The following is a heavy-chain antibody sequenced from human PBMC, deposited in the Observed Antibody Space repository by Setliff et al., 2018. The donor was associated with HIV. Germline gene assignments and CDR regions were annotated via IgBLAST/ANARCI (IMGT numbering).Heavy chain of an antibody. CDR1: GFTFSRHT. CDR2: ISTTSGKI. D-gene: IGHD6-19*01. V-gene: IGHV3-21*04. J-gene: IGHJ4*02. Sequence: GGSLRLSCVASGFTFSRHTMNWVRQAPGKGLEWVSSISTTSGKISYADSVQGRFTISRDNAMNLLYLQMNNLRAEDTALYYCACLGHASGWYGEADFWGQGTLVTVSS. CDR3: ACLGHASGWYGEADF.